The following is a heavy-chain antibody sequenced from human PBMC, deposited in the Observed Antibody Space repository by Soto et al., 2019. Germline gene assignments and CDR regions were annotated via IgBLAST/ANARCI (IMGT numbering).Heavy chain of an antibody. V-gene: IGHV4-61*01. CDR2: IYYSGST. CDR3: ARGYYYDSSGYYYPRYYFDY. J-gene: IGHJ4*02. Sequence: SETLSLTCTVSGGSVSSGSYYWSWIRQPPGKGLEWIGYIYYSGSTNYNPSLKSRVTISVDTSKNQFSLKLSSVTAADTAVYYCARGYYYDSSGYYYPRYYFDYWGQGTLVTVSS. CDR1: GGSVSSGSYY. D-gene: IGHD3-22*01.